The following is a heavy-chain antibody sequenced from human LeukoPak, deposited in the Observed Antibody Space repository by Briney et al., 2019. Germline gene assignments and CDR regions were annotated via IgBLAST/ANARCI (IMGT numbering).Heavy chain of an antibody. CDR2: IYYSGST. CDR1: GYSISSGYY. D-gene: IGHD3-9*01. CDR3: ARVTGYTIEDYFDY. J-gene: IGHJ4*02. V-gene: IGHV4-61*01. Sequence: SETLSLTCTVSGYSISSGYYWGWIRQPPGKGLEWIGYIYYSGSTNYNPSLKSRVTISVKASKNQFSLKLRSVTAADTAVYYCARVTGYTIEDYFDYWGQGTLVTVSS.